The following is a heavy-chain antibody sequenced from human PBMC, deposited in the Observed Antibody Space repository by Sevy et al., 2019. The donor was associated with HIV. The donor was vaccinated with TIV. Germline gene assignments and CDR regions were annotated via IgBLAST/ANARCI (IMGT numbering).Heavy chain of an antibody. CDR3: ARDSVVGVIVVVINPNTNFDY. Sequence: GGSLRLSCAASGFTFSSYAMHWVRQAPGKGLEWVAVISYDGSNKYYADSVKGRFTISRDNSKNTLYLQMNSLRAEDTAVYFCARDSVVGVIVVVINPNTNFDYGGQGTLVTVSS. D-gene: IGHD3-22*01. V-gene: IGHV3-30-3*01. CDR2: ISYDGSNK. CDR1: GFTFSSYA. J-gene: IGHJ4*02.